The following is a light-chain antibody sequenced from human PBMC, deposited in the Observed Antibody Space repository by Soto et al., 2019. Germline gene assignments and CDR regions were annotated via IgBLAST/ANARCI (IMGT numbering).Light chain of an antibody. Sequence: EFVVTQSPGTLSLSPGERATLSCRASPSVTNYLAWYQQKPGQAPRLLIYGAFNRAPGIPARFSGSGSGTDFTLTISSLEPEDFAVYYCQQRNIWPPVTFGQGTRLEIK. J-gene: IGKJ5*01. V-gene: IGKV3-11*01. CDR1: PSVTNY. CDR3: QQRNIWPPVT. CDR2: GAF.